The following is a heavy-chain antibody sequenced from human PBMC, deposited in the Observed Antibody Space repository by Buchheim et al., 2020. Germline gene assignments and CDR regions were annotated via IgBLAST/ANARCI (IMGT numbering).Heavy chain of an antibody. CDR2: ISYDGSNK. CDR3: ARDVIVGASNFDY. J-gene: IGHJ4*02. V-gene: IGHV3-30*04. Sequence: QVQLVESGGGVVQPGRSLRLSCAASGFTFSSYAMHWVRQAPGKGLEWVAVISYDGSNKYYADSVKGRFTISRDTSKNTLYLQMNSLRAEDTAVYYCARDVIVGASNFDYWGQGTL. CDR1: GFTFSSYA. D-gene: IGHD1-26*01.